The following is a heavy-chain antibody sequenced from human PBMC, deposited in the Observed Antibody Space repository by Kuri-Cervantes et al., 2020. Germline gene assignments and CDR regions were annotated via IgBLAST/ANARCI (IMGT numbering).Heavy chain of an antibody. CDR1: GYSISSGYY. Sequence: SETLSLTCAVSGYSISSGYYWGWIRQPPGKGLEWIGSIYHSGSTYYNPSLKSRVTISVDTSKNQFSLKLSSVTAADTAVYYCARVPAYCSSTSCPRTSYMDVWGKGTTVTVSS. J-gene: IGHJ6*03. CDR3: ARVPAYCSSTSCPRTSYMDV. V-gene: IGHV4-38-2*01. CDR2: IYHSGST. D-gene: IGHD2-2*01.